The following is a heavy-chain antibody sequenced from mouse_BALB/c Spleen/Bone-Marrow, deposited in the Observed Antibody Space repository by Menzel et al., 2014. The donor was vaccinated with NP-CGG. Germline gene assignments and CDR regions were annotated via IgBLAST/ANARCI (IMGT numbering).Heavy chain of an antibody. CDR2: ISSGSSTI. D-gene: IGHD2-1*01. J-gene: IGHJ3*01. CDR1: GFTFSSFG. Sequence: EVMLVESGGGLVQPGGSRKLSCAASGFTFSSFGMHWVRQSPEKGLEWVAYISSGSSTIYYADTVKGRFTISRDNPKNTLFLQMTSLRSEDTAMYYCARGGNYAWFAYWGQGTLVTGSA. CDR3: ARGGNYAWFAY. V-gene: IGHV5-17*02.